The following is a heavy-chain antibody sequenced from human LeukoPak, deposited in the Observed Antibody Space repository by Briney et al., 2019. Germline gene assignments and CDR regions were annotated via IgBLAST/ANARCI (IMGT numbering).Heavy chain of an antibody. V-gene: IGHV1-24*01. CDR3: ALFVPDSDSSDFYIHAFHI. Sequence: ASVKVSCKVYRYSLTELSMHWVRQTLGKGLEWMGAFDVGQSDTIYAQKFQGRITLTADSSTDTAYMELTSLRAEDTALYYCALFVPDSDSSDFYIHAFHIWGRGTLVTVSS. D-gene: IGHD3-22*01. CDR2: FDVGQSDT. CDR1: RYSLTELS. J-gene: IGHJ3*02.